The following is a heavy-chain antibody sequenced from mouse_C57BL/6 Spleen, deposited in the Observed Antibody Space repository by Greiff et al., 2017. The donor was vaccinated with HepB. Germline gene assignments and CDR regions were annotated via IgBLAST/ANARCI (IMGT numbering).Heavy chain of an antibody. V-gene: IGHV1-52*01. J-gene: IGHJ1*03. Sequence: QVQLKQPGAELVRPGSSVKLSCKASGYNFTSYWMHWVKQRPIQGLEWIGNIDPSDSETHYNQKFQDKATLTVDKSSSTAYMQLSSLTTEDSAVYDCARDDYDGWYFDVWGTGTTVTVSS. CDR3: ARDDYDGWYFDV. CDR1: GYNFTSYW. D-gene: IGHD2-4*01. CDR2: IDPSDSET.